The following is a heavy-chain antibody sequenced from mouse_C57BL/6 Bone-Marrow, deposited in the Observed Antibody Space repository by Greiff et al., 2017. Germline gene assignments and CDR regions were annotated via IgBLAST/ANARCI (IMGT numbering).Heavy chain of an antibody. D-gene: IGHD2-2*01. Sequence: QVQLQQPGAELVMPGASVKLSCKASGYTFTSYCMHWVKQRPGQGLEWIGEIDPSDSYTNYNQKFKGKSTLTVDKSSSTAYMQLSSLTSEDSAVYYCARGTLGYEGFAYWGQGTLVTVSA. J-gene: IGHJ3*01. V-gene: IGHV1-69*01. CDR1: GYTFTSYC. CDR3: ARGTLGYEGFAY. CDR2: IDPSDSYT.